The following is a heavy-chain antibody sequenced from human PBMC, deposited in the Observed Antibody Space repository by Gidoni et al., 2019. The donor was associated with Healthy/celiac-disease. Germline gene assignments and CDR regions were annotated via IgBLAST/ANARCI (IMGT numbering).Heavy chain of an antibody. CDR3: ATFDIVVVAGVAFDI. CDR1: GFTFSSYG. Sequence: QVQLVESGGGVVQPGMSLRLSCAASGFTFSSYGMHWVRQARGKGLEWVAVISYDGINKYYADSVKGRFTISRDNSKNTLYLQMNSLRAEDTAVYYGATFDIVVVAGVAFDIWGQGTMVTVSS. CDR2: ISYDGINK. J-gene: IGHJ3*02. D-gene: IGHD2-15*01. V-gene: IGHV3-30*03.